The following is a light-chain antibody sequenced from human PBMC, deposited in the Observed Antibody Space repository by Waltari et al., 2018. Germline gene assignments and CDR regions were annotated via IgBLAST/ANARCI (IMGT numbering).Light chain of an antibody. CDR1: GLGEKY. Sequence: SYELTQPPSLSVSSGQTGSITCSGRGLGEKYVSWYQQKPGQSPVLVMYQDDRRPSGIPERFSGSNSGSTATLTITGTQAMDEADYYCQAWGTTTWVFGGGTKVTVL. V-gene: IGLV3-1*01. CDR2: QDD. J-gene: IGLJ3*02. CDR3: QAWGTTTWV.